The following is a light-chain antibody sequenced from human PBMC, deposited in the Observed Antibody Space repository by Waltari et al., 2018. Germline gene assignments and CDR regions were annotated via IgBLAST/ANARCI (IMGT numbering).Light chain of an antibody. Sequence: QSALTQPASVSGSPGQSITISCTGTSSDVGGYNHVSWYQQHPGKAPKLMIYDVSKRPSGVSNRFSGSKSGNTASLTISGLQAEDEADYYCSSYTSSSTPVFGGGTKLTVL. CDR1: SSDVGGYNH. CDR3: SSYTSSSTPV. CDR2: DVS. J-gene: IGLJ2*01. V-gene: IGLV2-14*01.